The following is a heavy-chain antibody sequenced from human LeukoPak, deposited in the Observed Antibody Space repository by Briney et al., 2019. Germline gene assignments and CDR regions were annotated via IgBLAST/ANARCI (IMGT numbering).Heavy chain of an antibody. J-gene: IGHJ4*02. CDR2: IYYSGST. CDR1: GGSISSYY. V-gene: IGHV4-59*01. D-gene: IGHD5-12*01. Sequence: PSETLSLTCTVPGGSISSYYWSWIRQPPRKGLDWIGYIYYSGSTNYNPSLKSRVTISVDTSKNQFSLNLSSVTAADTAVYYCARGGGYSGYDFGYWGQGTLVTVSS. CDR3: ARGGGYSGYDFGY.